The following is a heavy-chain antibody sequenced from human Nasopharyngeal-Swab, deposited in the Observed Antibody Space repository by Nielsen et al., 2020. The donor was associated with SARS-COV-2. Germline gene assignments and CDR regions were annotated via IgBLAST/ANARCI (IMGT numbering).Heavy chain of an antibody. CDR2: IYYSGST. CDR3: ARDRGSYFRDFDY. J-gene: IGHJ4*02. V-gene: IGHV4-39*02. Sequence: WIRQPPGKGLEWIGSIYYSGSTYYIPALKSRVTISVDTSKNQFSLKLSSVTAADTAVYYCARDRGSYFRDFDYWGQGTLVTVSS. D-gene: IGHD1-26*01.